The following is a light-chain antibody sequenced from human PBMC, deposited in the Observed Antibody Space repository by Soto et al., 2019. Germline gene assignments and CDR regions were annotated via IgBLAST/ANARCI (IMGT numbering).Light chain of an antibody. CDR2: AAS. CDR3: QKYNSAPLT. J-gene: IGKJ4*01. V-gene: IGKV1-27*01. Sequence: IPMTQAPASLSASVGARVTIPFRASQGISNYLAWYQQKPGKVPKLLIYAASTLQSGVPSRVSGSGSGTDFTLTISSLQPEDVATYYCQKYNSAPLTFGGGTKVDIK. CDR1: QGISNY.